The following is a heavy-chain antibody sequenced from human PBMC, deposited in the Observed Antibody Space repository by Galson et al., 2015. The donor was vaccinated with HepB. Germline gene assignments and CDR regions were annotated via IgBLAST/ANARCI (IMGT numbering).Heavy chain of an antibody. Sequence: SETLSLTCAVYGGSFSGYNWNWIRQPPGKGLEWIGEINHSGSTNYNPSLKSRVTISVDTSKNQFSLKLSSVTAADTAVYYCARGTSGRRSEWLVSWGQGTLVTVSS. CDR1: GGSFSGYN. D-gene: IGHD6-19*01. J-gene: IGHJ4*02. V-gene: IGHV4-34*01. CDR2: INHSGST. CDR3: ARGTSGRRSEWLVS.